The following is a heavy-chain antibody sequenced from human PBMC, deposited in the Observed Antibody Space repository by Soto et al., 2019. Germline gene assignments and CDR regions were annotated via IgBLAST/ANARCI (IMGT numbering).Heavy chain of an antibody. CDR1: GGSISSYY. V-gene: IGHV4-59*01. CDR2: IYYSGST. Sequence: SETLSLTCTVSGGSISSYYWSWIRQPPGKGLEWIGYIYYSGSTNYNPSLKSRVTISVDTSKNQFSLKLSSVTAADTAVYYCAGGSITIFGVVYGMDVWGQGTTVTVSS. D-gene: IGHD3-3*01. J-gene: IGHJ6*02. CDR3: AGGSITIFGVVYGMDV.